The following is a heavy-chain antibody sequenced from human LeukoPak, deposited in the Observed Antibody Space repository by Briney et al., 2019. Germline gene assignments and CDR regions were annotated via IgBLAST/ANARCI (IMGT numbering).Heavy chain of an antibody. V-gene: IGHV3-23*01. D-gene: IGHD3-22*01. CDR2: ISDTGGRT. J-gene: IGHJ4*02. CDR3: AKRGVVIRVILVGFHKEAYYFDS. CDR1: GITLSNYG. Sequence: GGSLRLSCAVSGITLSNYGMSWVRQAPGKGLEWVAGISDTGGRTNYADSVKGRFTISRDNPKNTLYLQMNSLRAEDTAVYFCAKRGVVIRVILVGFHKEAYYFDSWGQGALVTVSS.